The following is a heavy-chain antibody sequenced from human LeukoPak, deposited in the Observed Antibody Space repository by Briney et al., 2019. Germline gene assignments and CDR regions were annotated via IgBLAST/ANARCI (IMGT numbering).Heavy chain of an antibody. CDR2: ISSSSTI. CDR3: ARDDDYVFDY. J-gene: IGHJ4*02. D-gene: IGHD4-17*01. V-gene: IGHV3-48*02. Sequence: GGSLRLSCAASGFTFSSYSMNWVRQAPGKGLEWVSYISSSSTIYYADSVKGRFTISRDNAKNSLYLQMNSLRDEDTAVYYCARDDDYVFDYWGQGTLVTVSS. CDR1: GFTFSSYS.